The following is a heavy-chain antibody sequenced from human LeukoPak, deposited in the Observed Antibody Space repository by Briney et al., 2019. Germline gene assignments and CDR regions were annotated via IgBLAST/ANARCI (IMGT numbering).Heavy chain of an antibody. CDR3: ARDRAPSGFYLGDFYY. D-gene: IGHD3-22*01. J-gene: IGHJ4*02. V-gene: IGHV3-11*05. Sequence: GGSLRLSCAASGFTFSDYYMSWIRQAPGKGLEWVSYISISRSYTKYADSVKGRFTISRDNAKKSLYLQMNSLRADDSAVYYCARDRAPSGFYLGDFYYWGQGALVTVSS. CDR2: ISISRSYT. CDR1: GFTFSDYY.